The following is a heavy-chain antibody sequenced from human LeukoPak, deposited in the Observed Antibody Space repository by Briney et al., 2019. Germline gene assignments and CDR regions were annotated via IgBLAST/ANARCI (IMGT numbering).Heavy chain of an antibody. J-gene: IGHJ6*02. CDR1: GDSFTELS. CDR2: FDPEDGET. V-gene: IGHV1-24*01. Sequence: ASVKVSCKVSGDSFTELSMDGVRQAPGKWPEWMGGFDPEDGETIYAQKFQGRVTMTEDTSTDTAYMELSSLRSEDTAVYYCATDGSGNYYYYGMDVWGQGTTVTVSS. D-gene: IGHD5-12*01. CDR3: ATDGSGNYYYYGMDV.